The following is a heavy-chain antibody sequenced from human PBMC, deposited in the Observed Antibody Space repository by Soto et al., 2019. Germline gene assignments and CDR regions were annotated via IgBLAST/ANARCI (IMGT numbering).Heavy chain of an antibody. D-gene: IGHD3-22*01. CDR2: VNHSGST. J-gene: IGHJ4*02. CDR1: GGSFCGYY. V-gene: IGHV4-34*01. CDR3: ARVSRQVASNMIVVVITIFDY. Sequence: SWTLSLTCAVYGGSFCGYYWTGIRKPPGKGLEWCGEVNHSGSTNYNPSLNSRVTISVDTSKNQFSLKLSSVTAADTAVYYCARVSRQVASNMIVVVITIFDYWGQGTLVTVSS.